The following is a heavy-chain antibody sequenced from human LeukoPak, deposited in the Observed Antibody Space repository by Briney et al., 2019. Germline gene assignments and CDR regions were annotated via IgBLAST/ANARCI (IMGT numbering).Heavy chain of an antibody. V-gene: IGHV3-64D*09. D-gene: IGHD3-22*01. CDR2: ISSNGGTT. J-gene: IGHJ4*02. CDR1: GFTFSSYA. CDR3: VKGHDSSGYYLSYSDY. Sequence: GGSLRLSCSASGFTFSSYAMHWVRQAPGKGLEYVSTISSNGGTTYYADSVKGRFTISRDNSKNTLYLRMSSLRAEDTAVYYCVKGHDSSGYYLSYSDYWGQGALVTVSS.